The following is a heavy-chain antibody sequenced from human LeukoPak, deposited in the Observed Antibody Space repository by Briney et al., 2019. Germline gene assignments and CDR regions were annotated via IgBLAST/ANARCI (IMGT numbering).Heavy chain of an antibody. V-gene: IGHV4-59*08. Sequence: SETLSLTCTVSGGSISSYYWSWIRQPPGKGLEWIGYIYYSGSTNYNPSLKSRVTISVDTSKNQFSLKLSSVTAADTAVYYCARIAGANMITFGGVIVNPRDYWGQGTLVTVSS. CDR1: GGSISSYY. D-gene: IGHD3-16*02. J-gene: IGHJ4*02. CDR3: ARIAGANMITFGGVIVNPRDY. CDR2: IYYSGST.